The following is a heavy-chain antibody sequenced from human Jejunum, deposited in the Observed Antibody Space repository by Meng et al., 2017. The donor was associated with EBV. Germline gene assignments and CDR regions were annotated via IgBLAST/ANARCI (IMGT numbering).Heavy chain of an antibody. D-gene: IGHD2/OR15-2a*01. J-gene: IGHJ5*02. CDR1: GFTFSSSA. CDR3: ARIIRS. Sequence: VAGWGSGGGLVQSGGSLRLSCAACGFTFSSSAMSWVRQAPGKGLECVSSIAASGGAIYYADSVKGRFTISRENSKSTLYLQMNSLRAECTAVYDRARIIRSWGQGTLVTVSS. CDR2: IAASGGAI. V-gene: IGHV3-23*01.